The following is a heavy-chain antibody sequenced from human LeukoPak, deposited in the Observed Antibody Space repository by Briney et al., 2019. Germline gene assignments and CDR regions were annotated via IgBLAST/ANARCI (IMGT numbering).Heavy chain of an antibody. CDR1: GYTFTGYY. J-gene: IGHJ4*02. CDR3: ARGGYSSGWSHFDY. D-gene: IGHD6-19*01. Sequence: GASVKVSCKASGYTFTGYYMHWVRQAPGQGLEWMGWINPNSGGTNYAQKFQGRVTMTRDTPISTAYMELSRLRSDDTAVYYFARGGYSSGWSHFDYWGQGTLVTVSS. CDR2: INPNSGGT. V-gene: IGHV1-2*02.